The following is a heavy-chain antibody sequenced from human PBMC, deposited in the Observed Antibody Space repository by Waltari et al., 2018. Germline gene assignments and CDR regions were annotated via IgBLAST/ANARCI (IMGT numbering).Heavy chain of an antibody. D-gene: IGHD3-16*01. J-gene: IGHJ6*02. CDR3: AIQPPEGRLGSYFYSGMDV. V-gene: IGHV5-51*01. Sequence: EVQLVQSGAEVKKAGESLKISCRGSGYRVTSYWIGWVRQMPGKGLEWMGIICVGDSETRDGPTFQGQVTISADRSISTAYLQWDRLKTSDTATYFCAIQPPEGRLGSYFYSGMDVWGQGTTVTVSS. CDR1: GYRVTSYW. CDR2: ICVGDSET.